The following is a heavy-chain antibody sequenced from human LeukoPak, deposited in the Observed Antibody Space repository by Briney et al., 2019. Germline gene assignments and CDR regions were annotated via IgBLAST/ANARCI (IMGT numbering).Heavy chain of an antibody. V-gene: IGHV4-38-2*02. J-gene: IGHJ4*02. Sequence: KASETLSLTCTVSGYSISSGYYWGWIRQPPGKGLEWIGSIYHSGSTYYNPSLKSRVTISVDTSKNQFSLKLSSVTAADTAVYYCAREGGIAAELDYWGQGTLVTVSS. CDR3: AREGGIAAELDY. D-gene: IGHD6-13*01. CDR2: IYHSGST. CDR1: GYSISSGYY.